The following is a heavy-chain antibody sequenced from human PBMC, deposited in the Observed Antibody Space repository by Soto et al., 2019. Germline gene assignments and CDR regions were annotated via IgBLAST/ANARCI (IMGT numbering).Heavy chain of an antibody. V-gene: IGHV4-30-4*01. D-gene: IGHD3-3*01. Sequence: SGTLSLTCSVSCGSISSGDYYWSWIRQPPGKGLEWIGYIYYSGRTYYNPSLKSRVTISVDTSKNQFSLKLSSVTAADTAVYYCAGGYYDFWSGYYFRPLDYWGQGTLVTVS. CDR3: AGGYYDFWSGYYFRPLDY. CDR2: IYYSGRT. J-gene: IGHJ4*02. CDR1: CGSISSGDYY.